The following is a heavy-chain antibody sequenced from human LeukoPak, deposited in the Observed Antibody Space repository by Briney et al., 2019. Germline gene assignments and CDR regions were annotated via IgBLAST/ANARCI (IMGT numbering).Heavy chain of an antibody. CDR1: GFTFSDYY. V-gene: IGHV3-11*04. CDR2: ISRSGSTL. J-gene: IGHJ5*02. Sequence: GSLRLSCAASGFTFSDYYMSWIREAPGKGVERVSYISRSGSTLYYADSVKGRFTISRDNAKNSLYLQMNSLRAEDTAVYYCARDVDSSGWYGGNYWLDPWGQGTLVTVSS. D-gene: IGHD6-19*01. CDR3: ARDVDSSGWYGGNYWLDP.